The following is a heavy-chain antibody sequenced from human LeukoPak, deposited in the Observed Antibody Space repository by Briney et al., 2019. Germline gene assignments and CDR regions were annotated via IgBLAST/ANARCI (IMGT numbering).Heavy chain of an antibody. Sequence: PGGSLRLSCAASGFTFSSYEMNWVRQAPGQGLEWVSYISSSGSTIYYADSVKGRFTISRDNAKNSLYLQMNSLRAEDTAVYYCARDLNYGDYEDYFDYWGQGTLVTVSS. D-gene: IGHD4-17*01. V-gene: IGHV3-48*03. J-gene: IGHJ4*02. CDR1: GFTFSSYE. CDR2: ISSSGSTI. CDR3: ARDLNYGDYEDYFDY.